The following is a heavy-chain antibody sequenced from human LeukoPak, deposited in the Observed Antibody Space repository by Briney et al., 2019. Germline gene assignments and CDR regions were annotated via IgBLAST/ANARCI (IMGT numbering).Heavy chain of an antibody. CDR2: IYHSGST. CDR1: GRSISSNKW. V-gene: IGHV4-4*02. CDR3: ATYPAGGGGEC. J-gene: IGHJ4*02. Sequence: SETLSLTCALSGRSISSNKWWSWVRQPPGKGLECIGEIYHSGSTNYNPSLKSRVPMSVDKSKNQFSLKVTSVSAADTAVYYCATYPAGGGGECWGQGTLVTVSS. D-gene: IGHD1-26*01.